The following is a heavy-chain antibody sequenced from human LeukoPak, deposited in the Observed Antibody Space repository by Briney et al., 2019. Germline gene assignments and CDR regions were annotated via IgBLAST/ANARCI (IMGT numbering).Heavy chain of an antibody. V-gene: IGHV1-2*06. Sequence: ASVKVSCKASGYTLTAYYIYWVRQAPGQGLEWMGRINPNSGGTDYAQNFQGRVTMTRNTSISTAYMELSSLRSEDTAVYYCARPNSVLRFLEWPKGGYYYYYMDVWGKGTTVTVSS. CDR3: ARPNSVLRFLEWPKGGYYYYYMDV. J-gene: IGHJ6*03. CDR1: GYTLTAYY. D-gene: IGHD3-3*01. CDR2: INPNSGGT.